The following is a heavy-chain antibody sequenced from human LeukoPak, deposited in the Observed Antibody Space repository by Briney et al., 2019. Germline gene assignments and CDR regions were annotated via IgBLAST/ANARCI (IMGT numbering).Heavy chain of an antibody. Sequence: GGSLRLSCAASGFTVSSNYMSWVRQAQGKGLEWVSVIYSGGSTYYADSVKGRFTISRDNSKNTLYLQMNSLRAEDTAVYYCARENYDPTHNYYYGMDVWGQGTTVTVSS. D-gene: IGHD3-22*01. V-gene: IGHV3-53*01. J-gene: IGHJ6*02. CDR1: GFTVSSNY. CDR3: ARENYDPTHNYYYGMDV. CDR2: IYSGGST.